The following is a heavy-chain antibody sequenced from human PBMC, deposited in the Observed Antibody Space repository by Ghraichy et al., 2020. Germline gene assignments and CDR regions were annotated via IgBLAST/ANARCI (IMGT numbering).Heavy chain of an antibody. D-gene: IGHD3-3*01. V-gene: IGHV1-18*01. CDR2: ISAYNGNT. Sequence: ASVKVSCKASGYTFTSYGISWVRQAPGQGLEWMGWISAYNGNTNYAQKLQGRVTMTTDTSTSTAYMELRSLRSDDTAVYYCAREGAPTYVWSGYWGYGAQDGFDIWGQGTMVTVSS. CDR3: AREGAPTYVWSGYWGYGAQDGFDI. J-gene: IGHJ3*02. CDR1: GYTFTSYG.